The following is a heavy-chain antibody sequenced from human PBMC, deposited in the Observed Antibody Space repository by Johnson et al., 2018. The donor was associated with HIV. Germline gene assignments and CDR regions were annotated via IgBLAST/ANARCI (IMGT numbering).Heavy chain of an antibody. J-gene: IGHJ3*01. CDR1: GFTFSSYA. V-gene: IGHV3-30*04. D-gene: IGHD1-26*01. Sequence: QVQLVESGGGVVQPGRSLRLSCAASGFTFSSYAMHWVRQAPGKGLERVAVISYDGSNKYYADSVKGRFTISRDNSKNTLYLQMNSLRAEDTAVYYCAKGDTVVGAKYAFDFWGQGTMVTVSS. CDR2: ISYDGSNK. CDR3: AKGDTVVGAKYAFDF.